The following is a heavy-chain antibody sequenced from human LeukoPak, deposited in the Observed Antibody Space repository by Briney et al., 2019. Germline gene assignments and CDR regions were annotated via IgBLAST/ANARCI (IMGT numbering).Heavy chain of an antibody. CDR2: LSGSGSTT. CDR1: GFTFSSYA. D-gene: IGHD3-10*01. J-gene: IGHJ4*02. V-gene: IGHV3-23*01. CDR3: AKTYFGSGSYYSGPNDS. Sequence: GGPLRLSCAASGFTFSSYAMSWVRQAPEKGLEWVSALSGSGSTTSYADSVKGRFAISRDNSKNTLYLQMNSLRAEDTAVYYCAKTYFGSGSYYSGPNDSWGQGTVDTVSS.